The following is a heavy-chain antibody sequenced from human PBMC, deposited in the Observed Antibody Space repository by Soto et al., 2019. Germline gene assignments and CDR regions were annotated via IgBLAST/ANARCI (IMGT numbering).Heavy chain of an antibody. CDR3: ARGWEYSSGWLGSCFDP. Sequence: QVQLVQSGAEVKKPGSSVKVSCKASGGTFSSYAINWVRQDPGQGLEWMGGIITIFGTANYAQKFQGRVTITADESTSTADMELSSLRSEDTAVYYCARGWEYSSGWLGSCFDPWGQGTLVIVYS. V-gene: IGHV1-69*01. J-gene: IGHJ5*02. D-gene: IGHD6-19*01. CDR2: IITIFGTA. CDR1: GGTFSSYA.